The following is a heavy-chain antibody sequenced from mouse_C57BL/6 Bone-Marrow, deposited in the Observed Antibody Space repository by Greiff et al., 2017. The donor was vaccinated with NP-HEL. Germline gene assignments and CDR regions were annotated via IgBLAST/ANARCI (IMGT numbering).Heavy chain of an antibody. CDR1: GYTFTSYW. V-gene: IGHV1-64*01. CDR2: IHPNSGST. CDR3: ARTYDGYPYAMDY. D-gene: IGHD2-3*01. J-gene: IGHJ4*01. Sequence: VQLQQPGAELVKPGASVKLSCKASGYTFTSYWMHWVKQRPGQGLEWIGMIHPNSGSTNYNEKFKSKATLTVDKSSSTAYMQRSSLTSEDSAVYYCARTYDGYPYAMDYWGQGTSVTVSS.